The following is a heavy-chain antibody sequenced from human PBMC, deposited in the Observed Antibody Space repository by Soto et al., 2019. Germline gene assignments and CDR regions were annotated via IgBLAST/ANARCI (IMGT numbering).Heavy chain of an antibody. CDR3: ARGPTSTPYCRSTSCRSPYYYYGMDV. J-gene: IGHJ6*02. V-gene: IGHV3-30-3*01. D-gene: IGHD2-2*01. Sequence: GGSLRLSCAASGFTFSSYAMHWVRQAPGKGLEWVAVISYDGSNKYYADSVKGRFTISRDNSKNTLYLQMNSLRAEDTAVYYCARGPTSTPYCRSTSCRSPYYYYGMDVWGQGTTVTVSS. CDR1: GFTFSSYA. CDR2: ISYDGSNK.